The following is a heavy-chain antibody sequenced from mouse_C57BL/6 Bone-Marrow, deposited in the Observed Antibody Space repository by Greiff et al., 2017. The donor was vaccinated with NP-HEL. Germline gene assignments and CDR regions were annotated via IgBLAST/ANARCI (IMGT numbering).Heavy chain of an antibody. CDR2: IHPNSGST. V-gene: IGHV1-64*01. D-gene: IGHD2-10*02. J-gene: IGHJ1*03. CDR1: GSTFTSYW. Sequence: QVQLQQPGAELVKPGASVKLSCKASGSTFTSYWMHWVKQRPGQGLEWIGMIHPNSGSTNYNEKFKSKATLTVDKSSSTAYMQLSSLTSEDSAVYYCARSYGWYFDVWGTGTTVTVSS. CDR3: ARSYGWYFDV.